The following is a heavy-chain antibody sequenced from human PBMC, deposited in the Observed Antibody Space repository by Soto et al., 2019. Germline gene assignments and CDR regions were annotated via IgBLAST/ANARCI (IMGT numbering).Heavy chain of an antibody. D-gene: IGHD6-19*01. J-gene: IGHJ5*02. CDR1: GYSFTSYW. V-gene: IGHV5-51*01. CDR2: IYPGDSDT. Sequence: GESLKISCKGSGYSFTSYWIGWVRQMPGKGLEWMGIIYPGDSDTRYSPSFQGQVTISADKSISTAYLQWSSLKASDTAMYYCARQLGEQWLSFWFDPWGQGTLVTVSS. CDR3: ARQLGEQWLSFWFDP.